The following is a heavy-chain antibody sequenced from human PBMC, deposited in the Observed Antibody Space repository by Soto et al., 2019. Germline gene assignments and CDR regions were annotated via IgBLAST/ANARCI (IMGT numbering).Heavy chain of an antibody. CDR2: IYYSGST. V-gene: IGHV4-31*03. CDR1: GGSINSRGYF. J-gene: IGHJ4*02. D-gene: IGHD3-9*01. Sequence: QVQLQESGPGLVKPSHTLSLTCTDSGGSINSRGYFWSWIRQHPGKGLEWIGYIYYSGSTYYNPSLKSRVTISVDTSKNQFSLKLTSVTAADTAVYYCARLQGDYDILTGYYPDDYWGQGTLVTVSS. CDR3: ARLQGDYDILTGYYPDDY.